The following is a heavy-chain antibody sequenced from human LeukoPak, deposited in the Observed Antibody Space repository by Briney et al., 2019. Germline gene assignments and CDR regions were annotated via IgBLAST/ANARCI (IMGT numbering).Heavy chain of an antibody. D-gene: IGHD5-12*01. V-gene: IGHV1-69*11. CDR3: ARRGYSDYDKNGGAFDI. Sequence: SVKVSCKASGGTFSSYAISWVRQAPGQGLEWMGRIIPILGTANYAQKFQGRVTITTDESTSTAYMELSSLRSEDTAVYYCARRGYSDYDKNGGAFDIWGQGTIVTVSS. CDR1: GGTFSSYA. J-gene: IGHJ3*02. CDR2: IIPILGTA.